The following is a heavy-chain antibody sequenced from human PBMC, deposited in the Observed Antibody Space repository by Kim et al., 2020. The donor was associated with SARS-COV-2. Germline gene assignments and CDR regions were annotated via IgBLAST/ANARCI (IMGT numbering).Heavy chain of an antibody. CDR1: GGSISSSSYY. CDR2: IYYSGST. CDR3: ARRASVCSGGSCYRGYYFDY. V-gene: IGHV4-39*01. D-gene: IGHD2-15*01. J-gene: IGHJ4*02. Sequence: SETLSLTCTVSGGSISSSSYYWGWIRQPPGKGLEWIGSIYYSGSTYYNPSPKSRVTISVDTSKNQFSLKLSSVTAADTAVYYCARRASVCSGGSCYRGYYFDYWGQGTLVTVSS.